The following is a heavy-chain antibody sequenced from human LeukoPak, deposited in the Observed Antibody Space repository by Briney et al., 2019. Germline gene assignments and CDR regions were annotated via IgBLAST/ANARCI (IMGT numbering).Heavy chain of an antibody. CDR2: INHSGST. CDR1: GGSFSGYY. V-gene: IGHV4-34*01. CDR3: ARHRSDIVVVPAAICAFDI. D-gene: IGHD2-2*01. Sequence: SETLSLTCAVYGGSFSGYYWSWIRQPPGKGLEWIGEINHSGSTNYNPSHKSRVTISVDTSKNQFSLKLSSVTAADTAVYYCARHRSDIVVVPAAICAFDIWGQGTMVTVSS. J-gene: IGHJ3*02.